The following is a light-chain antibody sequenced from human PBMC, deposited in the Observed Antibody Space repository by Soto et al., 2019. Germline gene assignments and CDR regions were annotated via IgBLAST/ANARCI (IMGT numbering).Light chain of an antibody. Sequence: ETVLTQSPGTVSLSPGESATLSCRASQSIGKSYLAWFQHKPGQAHRLLIYGASTRATGIPDRFRGSGSGTDFTLTVSRLESEDFAVYYCQQYAESPLTFGGGTKVEIK. CDR3: QQYAESPLT. V-gene: IGKV3-20*01. CDR1: QSIGKSY. CDR2: GAS. J-gene: IGKJ4*01.